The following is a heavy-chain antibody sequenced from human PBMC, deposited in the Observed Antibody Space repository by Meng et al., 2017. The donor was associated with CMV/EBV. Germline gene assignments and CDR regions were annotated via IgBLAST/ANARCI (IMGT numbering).Heavy chain of an antibody. V-gene: IGHV1-69*05. CDR2: IIPIFGTA. CDR3: ASPETWNYALRY. D-gene: IGHD1-7*01. CDR1: GGIFSSYA. Sequence: SVKVSCKASGGIFSSYAISWVRQAPGQGLEWMGGIIPIFGTANYAQKFQGRVTITTDESTSTAYMELSSLRSEDTAVYYCASPETWNYALRYWGQGTLVTVSS. J-gene: IGHJ4*02.